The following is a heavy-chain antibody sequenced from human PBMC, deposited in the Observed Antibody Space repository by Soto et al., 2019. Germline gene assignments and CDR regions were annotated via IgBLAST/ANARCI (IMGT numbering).Heavy chain of an antibody. Sequence: EVQLVESGGGLVQPGGSLRLSCAASGFTVSSNYMNWVRQAPGKGLEWVSVIYTGGGTYYADSVKGRFTISRDNSKNTPYLQMNSLRAEDSAVYYGARGLRGSSSWTYSMDVWGQGTTVTVSS. D-gene: IGHD5-18*01. CDR3: ARGLRGSSSWTYSMDV. V-gene: IGHV3-66*01. CDR1: GFTVSSNY. J-gene: IGHJ6*02. CDR2: IYTGGGT.